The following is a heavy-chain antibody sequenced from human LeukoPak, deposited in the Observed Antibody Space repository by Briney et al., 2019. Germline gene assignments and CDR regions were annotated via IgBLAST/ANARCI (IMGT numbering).Heavy chain of an antibody. V-gene: IGHV3-48*01. CDR2: ISGSSSTI. Sequence: GGSLRLSCAASGFIFSSYWMNWVRQAPGKGLEWGSYISGSSSTIYYADSVKGRFTISRDNGKNTLYLQMNSLRAEDTAVYYCARGVVRYFDYWGQGALVTVSS. J-gene: IGHJ4*02. CDR3: ARGVVRYFDY. D-gene: IGHD3-9*01. CDR1: GFIFSSYW.